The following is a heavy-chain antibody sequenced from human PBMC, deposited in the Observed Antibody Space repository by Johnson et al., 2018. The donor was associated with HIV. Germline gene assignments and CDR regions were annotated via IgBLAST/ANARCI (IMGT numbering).Heavy chain of an antibody. J-gene: IGHJ3*02. D-gene: IGHD6-19*01. CDR2: ISWNSGSI. V-gene: IGHV3-9*01. Sequence: QLVESGGGLVQPGRSLRISCAASRFTFDDYAMHWVRQAPGKGLEWVSGISWNSGSIGYADSVKGRFTISRDDSKTTVYLQMNSLKTGDTAVYYCARAVAGRGNAFDIWGLGTMVTVSS. CDR1: RFTFDDYA. CDR3: ARAVAGRGNAFDI.